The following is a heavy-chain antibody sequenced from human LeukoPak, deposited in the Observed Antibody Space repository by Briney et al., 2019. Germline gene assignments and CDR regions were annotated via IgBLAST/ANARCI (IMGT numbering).Heavy chain of an antibody. J-gene: IGHJ6*03. CDR2: LYYSGIT. Sequence: SETLSLTCSVSGGSISSSDFYWGWIRQPPGKGLEWIGSLYYSGITYYNAPLKSRVTLSGDTSKNQFSLKLGSVTAADTAVYYCAREFGRDNYYYMDVWGIGTTVTVSS. D-gene: IGHD3-16*01. V-gene: IGHV4-39*02. CDR1: GGSISSSDFY. CDR3: AREFGRDNYYYMDV.